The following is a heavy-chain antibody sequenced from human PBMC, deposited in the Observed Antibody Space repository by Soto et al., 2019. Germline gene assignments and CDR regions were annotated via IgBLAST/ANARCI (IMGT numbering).Heavy chain of an antibody. V-gene: IGHV4-30-4*01. CDR3: ARVSDILTSRGFDS. J-gene: IGHJ4*02. CDR1: GGSISSGDYY. D-gene: IGHD3-9*01. CDR2: IYYSGSS. Sequence: SETLSLTCTVSGGSISSGDYYWSWIRQPPGKGLEWIGYIYYSGSSYYNPSLKSRVTISLDTSKNQFSLKLTSVTAADTAVYYCARVSDILTSRGFDSWGQGTLVTVSS.